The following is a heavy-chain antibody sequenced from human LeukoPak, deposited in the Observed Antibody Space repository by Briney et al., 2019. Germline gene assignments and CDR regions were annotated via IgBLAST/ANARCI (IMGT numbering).Heavy chain of an antibody. D-gene: IGHD5-24*01. CDR2: ISASGDVT. V-gene: IGHV3-23*01. CDR3: ARHGDNSYSFDH. J-gene: IGHJ4*02. CDR1: GFTFSKFP. Sequence: GGSLRLSCAASGFTFSKFPMGWVRQAPGRGLEWFSAISASGDVTFYADSLRGRFTISRDNSKNTLYLQMNSLRAEDTAVYYCARHGDNSYSFDHWGQGVLVTVSS.